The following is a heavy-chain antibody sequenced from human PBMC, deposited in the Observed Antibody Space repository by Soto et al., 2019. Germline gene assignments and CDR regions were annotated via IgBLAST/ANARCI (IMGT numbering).Heavy chain of an antibody. D-gene: IGHD6-13*01. CDR2: IYYSGST. CDR3: ARHAGAAAHYYYYGMDV. CDR1: GGSIRSRSYY. Sequence: SETLSLTCTVSGGSIRSRSYYWGVIRQPPGKGLEWIGSIYYSGSTYYNPSLKSRVTISVDTSKNQFSLKLSSVTAADTAVYYCARHAGAAAHYYYYGMDVWGQGTTVT. V-gene: IGHV4-39*01. J-gene: IGHJ6*02.